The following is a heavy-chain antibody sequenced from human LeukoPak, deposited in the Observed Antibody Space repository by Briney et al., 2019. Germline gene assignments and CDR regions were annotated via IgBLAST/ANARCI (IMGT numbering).Heavy chain of an antibody. D-gene: IGHD2-2*01. CDR1: GFTFRNFG. Sequence: GGSLGLSCAASGFTFRNFGMHWVRQAPGKGLEWVAVIWYDGNNKYYADSVKGRFTISRDNSKNTLYLQMKSLRAEDTAVYYCARDYHGLDYWGQGTLVTVSS. V-gene: IGHV3-33*01. CDR2: IWYDGNNK. CDR3: ARDYHGLDY. J-gene: IGHJ4*02.